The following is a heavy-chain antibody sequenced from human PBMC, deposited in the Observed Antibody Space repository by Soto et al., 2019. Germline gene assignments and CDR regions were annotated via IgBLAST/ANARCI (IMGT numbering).Heavy chain of an antibody. CDR1: GFTFSRYA. J-gene: IGHJ4*02. Sequence: EVQLLESGGGLVQPGGSLRLSCAASGFTFSRYAMSWVRQAPGKGLEWVSAISGSGGSTYYADSVKGRFTISRDNSKNTLYLQMNSLRVEDTAVYYCAKACILVVPAGGFDYWGQGTLVTVSS. CDR2: ISGSGGST. CDR3: AKACILVVPAGGFDY. V-gene: IGHV3-23*01. D-gene: IGHD2-2*01.